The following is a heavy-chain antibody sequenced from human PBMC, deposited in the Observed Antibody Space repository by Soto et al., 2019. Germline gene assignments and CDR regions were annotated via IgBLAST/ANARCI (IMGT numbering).Heavy chain of an antibody. J-gene: IGHJ6*02. Sequence: ISCKASGYSFSSYWIGWVRQMPGKGLEWMGIIDPRDSETRYSPSFQGQVTISVDKFINTAYLQWSSLKASDTAMYYCATASTNYYYYYGMDAWGQGTTVTVSS. CDR3: ATASTNYYYYYGMDA. CDR2: IDPRDSET. CDR1: GYSFSSYW. V-gene: IGHV5-51*01.